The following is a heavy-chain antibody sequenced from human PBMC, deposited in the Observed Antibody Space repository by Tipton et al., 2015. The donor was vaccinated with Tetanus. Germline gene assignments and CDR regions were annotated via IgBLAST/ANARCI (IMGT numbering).Heavy chain of an antibody. CDR1: GGSISSGHS. D-gene: IGHD5-24*01. CDR2: TYHSGHT. CDR3: ARARRNDKTYWLDS. V-gene: IGHV4-30-2*01. Sequence: TLSLTCDVSGGSISSGHSWNWIRQPPGEGLEWIGFTYHSGHTFYKSSLESRVTISVDRSKNQFSLKLSSVSAADTAVYYCARARRNDKTYWLDSWGQGISVTVSS. J-gene: IGHJ5*01.